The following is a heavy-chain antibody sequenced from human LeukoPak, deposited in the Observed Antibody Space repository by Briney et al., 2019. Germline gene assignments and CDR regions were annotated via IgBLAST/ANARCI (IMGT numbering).Heavy chain of an antibody. Sequence: GESLKISCKTSGYNFTTYWIGWVRQMPGKGLEWMGIIYPDDSDTRYSPSLQGQVTISADKSINTAYLQWSSLKASDTAMYYCARQGYVSGWSGNKFDYWGQGTLVTVSS. V-gene: IGHV5-51*01. CDR1: GYNFTTYW. CDR2: IYPDDSDT. J-gene: IGHJ4*02. D-gene: IGHD6-19*01. CDR3: ARQGYVSGWSGNKFDY.